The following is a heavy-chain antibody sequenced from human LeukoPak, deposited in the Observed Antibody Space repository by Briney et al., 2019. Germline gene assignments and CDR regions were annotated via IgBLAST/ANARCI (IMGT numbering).Heavy chain of an antibody. CDR3: AGIVGYCSSTSCYAPVDY. CDR2: IYYSGST. CDR1: GGSISSSSYY. J-gene: IGHJ4*02. V-gene: IGHV4-39*05. D-gene: IGHD2-2*01. Sequence: PSETPSLTCTVSGGSISSSSYYWGWIRQPPGKGLEWIGSIYYSGSTYYNPSLKSRVTISVDTSKNQFSLKLSSVTAADTAVYYCAGIVGYCSSTSCYAPVDYWGQGTLVTVSS.